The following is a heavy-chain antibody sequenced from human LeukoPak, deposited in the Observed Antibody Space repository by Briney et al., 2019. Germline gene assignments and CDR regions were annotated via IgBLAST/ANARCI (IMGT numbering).Heavy chain of an antibody. J-gene: IGHJ1*01. CDR3: ARAIAAAGAQYFQH. CDR2: ISDDGTTK. CDR1: GFTFSSYG. V-gene: IGHV3-30*03. D-gene: IGHD6-13*01. Sequence: GGSLRLSCAASGFTFSSYGMHWVRQAPGKGLEWVAVISDDGTTKYYADSVKGRFTISRDNSKNTLYLEMNSLRAEDTAVYYCARAIAAAGAQYFQHWGQGTLVSASS.